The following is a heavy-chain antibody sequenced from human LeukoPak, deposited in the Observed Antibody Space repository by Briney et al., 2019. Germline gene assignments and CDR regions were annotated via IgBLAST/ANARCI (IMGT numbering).Heavy chain of an antibody. CDR1: GGSFSGYQ. V-gene: IGHV4-34*01. J-gene: IGHJ4*02. Sequence: PSETLSLTCDVYGGSFSGYQWSWIRQPPGKGLEWIGEVNYYENTNYNPSLKSRVTISIDASKSQFSLKLASVTAADTAVYYCARASRNTVMANYYFDYWGRGTLVTVSS. D-gene: IGHD2/OR15-2a*01. CDR3: ARASRNTVMANYYFDY. CDR2: VNYYENT.